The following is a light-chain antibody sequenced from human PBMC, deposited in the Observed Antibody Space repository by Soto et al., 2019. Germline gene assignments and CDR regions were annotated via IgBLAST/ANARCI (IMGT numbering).Light chain of an antibody. CDR1: SSNIGNNA. V-gene: IGLV1-36*01. CDR3: AAWDDSLNGVV. Sequence: QSVLTQPPSVSEAPRQRVTISCSGSSSNIGNNAVNWYQQLPGKAPKLLIYYDDLLPSGVSDRFSGSKSGTSASLAISGLQSEDEADYYCAAWDDSLNGVVFGGGPRSPS. J-gene: IGLJ2*01. CDR2: YDD.